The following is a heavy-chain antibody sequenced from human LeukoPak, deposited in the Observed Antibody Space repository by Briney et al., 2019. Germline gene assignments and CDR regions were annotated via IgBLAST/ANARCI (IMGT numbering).Heavy chain of an antibody. CDR3: ARLILRFLDTYFDY. CDR2: ISGSGGST. Sequence: GGSLRLSCAASGFTFSSYAMSWVRQAPGKGLELVSAISGSGGSTYYADSVKGRFTISRDNSKNTLYLQMNSLRAEDTAVYYCARLILRFLDTYFDYWGQGTLVTVSS. V-gene: IGHV3-23*01. D-gene: IGHD3-3*01. CDR1: GFTFSSYA. J-gene: IGHJ4*02.